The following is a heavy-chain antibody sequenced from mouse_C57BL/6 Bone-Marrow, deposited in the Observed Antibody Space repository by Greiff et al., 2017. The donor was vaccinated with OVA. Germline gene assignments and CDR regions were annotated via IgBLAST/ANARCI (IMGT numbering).Heavy chain of an antibody. CDR3: AGGTTVVEVWYFDV. CDR1: GYAFSSSW. J-gene: IGHJ1*03. CDR2: IYPGDGDT. D-gene: IGHD1-1*01. Sequence: QVQLQQSGPELVKPGASVKISCKASGYAFSSSWMNWVKQRPGKGLEWIGRIYPGDGDTNYNGKFKGKATLTADNSSSTAYMQLSSLTSEDSAVYFCAGGTTVVEVWYFDVWGTGTTVTVSS. V-gene: IGHV1-82*01.